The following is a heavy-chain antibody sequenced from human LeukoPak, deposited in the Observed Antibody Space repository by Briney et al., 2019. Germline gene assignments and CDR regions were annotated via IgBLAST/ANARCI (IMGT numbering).Heavy chain of an antibody. CDR3: ARGRSGSYFDS. Sequence: PGGSLRLSCAASEFTFSTYDMHWVRQATGKGLEWVSAISTTDDTYYPGSVKGRFTISRENAKSSLYLQMNSLRAEDTAVYYCARGRSGSYFDSWGQGTLVAVSS. CDR2: ISTTDDT. J-gene: IGHJ4*02. D-gene: IGHD1-26*01. V-gene: IGHV3-13*04. CDR1: EFTFSTYD.